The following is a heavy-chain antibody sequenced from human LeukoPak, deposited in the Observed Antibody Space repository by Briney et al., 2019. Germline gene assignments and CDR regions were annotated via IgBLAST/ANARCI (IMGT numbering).Heavy chain of an antibody. CDR1: GGSISSSNW. CDR2: ISHSGST. CDR3: ARDDSDYGY. V-gene: IGHV4-4*02. Sequence: PSETLSLTCAVSGGSISSSNWWSWVRQPPGKGLEWIGEISHSGSTNYKPSLKSRVTILVDKSKKQFSLRLSSVTAADTAVYYCARDDSDYGYWGQGTLVTVSS. J-gene: IGHJ4*02. D-gene: IGHD4-17*01.